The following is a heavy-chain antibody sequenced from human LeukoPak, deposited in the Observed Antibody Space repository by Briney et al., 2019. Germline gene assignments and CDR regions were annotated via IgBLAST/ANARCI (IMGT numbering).Heavy chain of an antibody. J-gene: IGHJ4*02. D-gene: IGHD1-14*01. CDR2: INYSGNT. V-gene: IGHV4-39*07. Sequence: SETLSLTCTVSGGSISSSSYYWVWIRQPPGKELEWIGSINYSGNTYYNPSLKSRVSISVDTSKNQFSLKLTSVTAADTAVYYCARAPEYGLYYFDYWGQGTLVTVSS. CDR3: ARAPEYGLYYFDY. CDR1: GGSISSSSYY.